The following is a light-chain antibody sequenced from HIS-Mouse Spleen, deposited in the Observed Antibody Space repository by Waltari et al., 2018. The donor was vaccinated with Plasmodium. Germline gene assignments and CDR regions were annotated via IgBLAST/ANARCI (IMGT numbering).Light chain of an antibody. Sequence: SYELTQPPSVSVSPGQTARTTCSGYALPKNYAYWYQQKSGQAPVLVIYEDSKRPSGIPERFSGSSSGTMATLTISGAQVEDEADYYCYSTDSSGNHRVFGGGTKLTVL. CDR3: YSTDSSGNHRV. V-gene: IGLV3-10*01. CDR2: EDS. J-gene: IGLJ3*02. CDR1: ALPKNY.